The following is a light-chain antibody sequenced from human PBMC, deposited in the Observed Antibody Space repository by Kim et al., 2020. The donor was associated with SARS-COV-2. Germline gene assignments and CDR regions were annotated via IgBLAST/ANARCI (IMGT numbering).Light chain of an antibody. J-gene: IGLJ2*01. Sequence: RVTSLLYGSPDNTESNTVKRYQQVPGKAPKVLIYRDNVRTSGVPERSSGAKCGTSTYLAISGLQSEDEGDYYCAAWDDSLTGNVIFGGGNQLTVL. CDR1: PDNTESNT. CDR2: RDN. CDR3: AAWDDSLTGNVI. V-gene: IGLV1-44*01.